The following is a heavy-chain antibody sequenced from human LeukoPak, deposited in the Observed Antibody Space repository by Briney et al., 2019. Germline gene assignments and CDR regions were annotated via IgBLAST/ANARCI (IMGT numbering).Heavy chain of an antibody. J-gene: IGHJ6*03. Sequence: SETLSLTCTVSGGSISSYYWSWIRQPPGKGLEGIGYIYYSGSTNYNPSLKSRVTISVDTSKNQFSLKLSSVTAADTAVYYCARESLDYDFWSGYYSSYYYYYMDVCGKGTTVTVSS. CDR1: GGSISSYY. V-gene: IGHV4-59*01. CDR2: IYYSGST. CDR3: ARESLDYDFWSGYYSSYYYYYMDV. D-gene: IGHD3-3*01.